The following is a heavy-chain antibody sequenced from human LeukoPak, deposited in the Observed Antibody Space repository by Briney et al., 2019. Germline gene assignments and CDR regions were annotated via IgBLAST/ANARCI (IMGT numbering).Heavy chain of an antibody. J-gene: IGHJ6*02. CDR1: GYSFMDYW. CDR2: IFPHDSNI. CDR3: ARYGLYGCSSTNCFTSYFYYGMDV. Sequence: GESLKISCKGPGYSFMDYWIGWVRQMPGKGPEWRGFIFPHDSNIKYSPSFQGQVTISVDKSISTAYVQWSSLKASDTAMYYCARYGLYGCSSTNCFTSYFYYGMDVWGQGTTVTVSS. D-gene: IGHD2-2*02. V-gene: IGHV5-51*01.